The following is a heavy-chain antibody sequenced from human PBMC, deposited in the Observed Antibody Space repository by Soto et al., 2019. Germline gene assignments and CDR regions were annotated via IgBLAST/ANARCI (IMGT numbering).Heavy chain of an antibody. CDR1: GSSIIRTGYY. D-gene: IGHD3-16*01. V-gene: IGHV4-39*01. CDR2: MYYNVGT. Sequence: SETLSLTCIVSGSSIIRTGYYWGWIRQPPGKGLEWIASMYYNVGTYYNPSLKSRVTISVDTSANQFSLKLSSVTAADTAVYYCARFPSRHWVDYWGQGTLVTVSS. J-gene: IGHJ4*02. CDR3: ARFPSRHWVDY.